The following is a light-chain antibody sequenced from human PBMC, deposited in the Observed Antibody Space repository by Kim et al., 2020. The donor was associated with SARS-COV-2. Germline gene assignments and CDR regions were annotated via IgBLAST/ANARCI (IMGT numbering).Light chain of an antibody. CDR2: GAS. CDR3: QQYNDWPPRFT. CDR1: QTISVN. V-gene: IGKV3-15*01. J-gene: IGKJ2*01. Sequence: PGERATLSCTASQTISVNLAWYQHKPGQAPRLLIYGASTRATGVPARFSASGSGTDFTLTIGSLQSEDFAVYYCQQYNDWPPRFTFGQGTKLEI.